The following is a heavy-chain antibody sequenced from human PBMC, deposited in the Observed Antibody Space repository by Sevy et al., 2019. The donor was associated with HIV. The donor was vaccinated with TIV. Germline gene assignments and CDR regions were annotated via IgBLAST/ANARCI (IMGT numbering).Heavy chain of an antibody. J-gene: IGHJ6*03. CDR3: AKDGYKPSVGDENYYYYYMDV. D-gene: IGHD1-20*01. CDR1: GFTFSSYA. V-gene: IGHV3-23*01. CDR2: ISGSGGST. Sequence: GGSLRLSCAPSGFTFSSYAMSWVRQAPGKGLEWVSAISGSGGSTYYADSVKGRFTISRDNSKNTLYLQVISLRAEDTALYYCAKDGYKPSVGDENYYYYYMDVWGKGTTVTVSS.